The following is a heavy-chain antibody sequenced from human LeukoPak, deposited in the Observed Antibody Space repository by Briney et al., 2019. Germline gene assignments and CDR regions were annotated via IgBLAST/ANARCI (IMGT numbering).Heavy chain of an antibody. CDR1: GGTFSSYA. CDR2: INPNSGGT. V-gene: IGHV1-2*02. Sequence: GASVKVSCKASGGTFSSYAISWVRQAPGQGLEWMGWINPNSGGTNYAQKFQGRVTMTRDTSISTAYMELSRLRSDDTAVYYCARVQGESRWFDPWGQGTLVTVSS. J-gene: IGHJ5*02. CDR3: ARVQGESRWFDP.